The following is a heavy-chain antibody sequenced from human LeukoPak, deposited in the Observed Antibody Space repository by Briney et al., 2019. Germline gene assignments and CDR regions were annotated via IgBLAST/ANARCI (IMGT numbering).Heavy chain of an antibody. CDR3: AIDRTHAGFDP. J-gene: IGHJ5*02. V-gene: IGHV3-74*01. CDR1: GFTFSSYW. CDR2: INTDGSST. Sequence: GGSLRLSCADSGFTFSSYWMHWVRQAPGKGLVWVSRINTDGSSTSYADSVKGRFTISRDNAKNTLYLQMNSLRAEDTAVYYCAIDRTHAGFDPWRQGTLVTVSS.